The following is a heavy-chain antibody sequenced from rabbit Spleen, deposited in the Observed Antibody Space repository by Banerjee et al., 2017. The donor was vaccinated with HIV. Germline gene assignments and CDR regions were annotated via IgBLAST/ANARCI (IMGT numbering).Heavy chain of an antibody. CDR2: IRGGSSGSI. D-gene: IGHD1-1*01. J-gene: IGHJ4*01. Sequence: QSLEESGGDLVKPGASLTLTCTASGVSFSSSSYMCWVRQAPGKGLEWIACIRGGSSGSIYYANWAKGRFTISKTSSTTVTLKMTSLTAADTATYFCARDLDGVIGWNFGWWGPGTLVTVS. V-gene: IGHV1S40*01. CDR1: GVSFSSSSY. CDR3: ARDLDGVIGWNFGW.